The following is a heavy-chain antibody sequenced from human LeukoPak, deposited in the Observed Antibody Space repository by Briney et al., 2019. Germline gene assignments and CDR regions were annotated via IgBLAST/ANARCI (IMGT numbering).Heavy chain of an antibody. Sequence: SETLSLTCTVSGGSISSYYWSRIRQPAGKGLEWIGRNYTSGSTNYNPSLKSRVTMSVDTSKNQFSLKLSSVTAADTAVYYCARDCSGGSCSIGGMGIYFDYWGQGTLVTVSS. CDR2: NYTSGST. D-gene: IGHD2-15*01. CDR3: ARDCSGGSCSIGGMGIYFDY. J-gene: IGHJ4*02. V-gene: IGHV4-4*07. CDR1: GGSISSYY.